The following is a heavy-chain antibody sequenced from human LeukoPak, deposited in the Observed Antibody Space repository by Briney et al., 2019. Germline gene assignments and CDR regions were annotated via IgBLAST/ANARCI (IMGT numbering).Heavy chain of an antibody. Sequence: PGGSLRLSCAASGFSFSSYNMNWVRQTPGKGLEWVSSITSSSTYAFYADSVKGRFTISRDNARNSLYLQMNSLRAEDTAVYYCARDPYSGTYGDTYYYYMDVWGKGTTVTVSS. D-gene: IGHD1-26*01. CDR3: ARDPYSGTYGDTYYYYMDV. CDR1: GFSFSSYN. V-gene: IGHV3-21*01. CDR2: ITSSSTYA. J-gene: IGHJ6*03.